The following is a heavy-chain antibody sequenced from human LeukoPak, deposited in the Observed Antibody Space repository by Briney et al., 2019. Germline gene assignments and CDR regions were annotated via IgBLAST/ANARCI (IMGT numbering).Heavy chain of an antibody. CDR2: ITGSGDTT. J-gene: IGHJ4*02. Sequence: GGSLRLSCAAPRFTFSNYAMNWVRQAPGKGLEWVSTITGSGDTTYYADSVKGRFTISRDNSKNTLYLQMNVLRAEDTAVYYCAKAKTQAMVLPGNYWGQGTLVTVSS. CDR1: RFTFSNYA. V-gene: IGHV3-23*01. D-gene: IGHD5-18*01. CDR3: AKAKTQAMVLPGNY.